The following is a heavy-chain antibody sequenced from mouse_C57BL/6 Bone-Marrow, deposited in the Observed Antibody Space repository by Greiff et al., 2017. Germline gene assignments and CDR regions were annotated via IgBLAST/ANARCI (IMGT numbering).Heavy chain of an antibody. CDR2: IYPRDGST. D-gene: IGHD1-1*01. J-gene: IGHJ2*01. V-gene: IGHV1-85*01. CDR3: ARHFVTTVGVPFDY. CDR1: GYTFTSYD. Sequence: QVQLQQSGPELVKPGASVKLSCKASGYTFTSYDINWVKQRPGQGLEWIGWIYPRDGSTKYNAKFKGKATLTVDTSSSTAYMELHSLTSEDSAVYFGARHFVTTVGVPFDYWGQGTTLTVSS.